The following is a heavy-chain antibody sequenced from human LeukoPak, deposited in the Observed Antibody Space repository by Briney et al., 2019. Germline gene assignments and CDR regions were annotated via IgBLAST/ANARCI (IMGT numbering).Heavy chain of an antibody. CDR3: AKDSPMAATRYFQH. D-gene: IGHD6-13*01. CDR2: ISGSGGST. J-gene: IGHJ1*01. CDR1: GFTFSSYA. Sequence: GGSLRLSCAASGFTFSSYAMRWVRQAPGKGREGVSAISGSGGSTYYADSVKGRFTISRDNSKNSLYLQMNSLRAEDTAVYYCAKDSPMAATRYFQHWGQGTLVTVSS. V-gene: IGHV3-23*01.